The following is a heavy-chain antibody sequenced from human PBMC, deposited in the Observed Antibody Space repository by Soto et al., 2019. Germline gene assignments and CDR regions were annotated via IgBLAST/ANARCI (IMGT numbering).Heavy chain of an antibody. D-gene: IGHD3-9*01. CDR3: AREQYYYILTGYYQIPPDY. J-gene: IGHJ4*02. Sequence: PGGSLRLSCAASGFTFSSYAMSWVRQAPGKGLEWVSAISGSGGSTYYADSVKGRFTISRDNSKNTLYLQMNSLRVEDTAVYYCAREQYYYILTGYYQIPPDYCGQGTLVTVSS. CDR1: GFTFSSYA. CDR2: ISGSGGST. V-gene: IGHV3-23*01.